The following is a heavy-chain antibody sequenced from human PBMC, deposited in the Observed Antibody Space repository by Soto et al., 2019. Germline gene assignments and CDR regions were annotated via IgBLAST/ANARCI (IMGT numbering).Heavy chain of an antibody. CDR3: ARDDSSGYYNY. CDR1: GFTFSSYG. D-gene: IGHD3-22*01. J-gene: IGHJ4*02. Sequence: PGGSLRLSCAASGFTFSSYGMHWVRQAPGKGLEWVAVIWYDGSNKYYADSVKGRLTISRDNSKNTLYLQMNSLRAEDTAVYYCARDDSSGYYNYWGQGTLVTVSS. V-gene: IGHV3-33*01. CDR2: IWYDGSNK.